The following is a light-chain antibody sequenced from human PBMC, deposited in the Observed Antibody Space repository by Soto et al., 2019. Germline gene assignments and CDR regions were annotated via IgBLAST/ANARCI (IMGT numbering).Light chain of an antibody. CDR1: QTISNF. Sequence: IQMTQTPSTLSSFVGDSVAITCRASQTISNFLAWYQQKPGKAPKLLFYRASNLEGGVPSRFSGGGSGTEFTLTISRLEPEDFAVYYCQQYTSSRNTSGQGRRLEVK. J-gene: IGKJ5*01. CDR2: RAS. V-gene: IGKV1-5*03. CDR3: QQYTSSRNT.